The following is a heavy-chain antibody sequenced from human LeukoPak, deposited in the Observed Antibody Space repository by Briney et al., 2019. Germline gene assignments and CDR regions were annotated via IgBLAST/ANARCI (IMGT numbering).Heavy chain of an antibody. J-gene: IGHJ4*02. Sequence: SETLSLTCTVSGGSISSYYWSWIRQPPGKGLEWIGYIYYSGSTNYNPSLKSRVTISVDTSKNQFSLKLSSVTAADTAVYYCARDLSGYYGSGSYGTFDYWGQGTLVTVSS. CDR3: ARDLSGYYGSGSYGTFDY. V-gene: IGHV4-59*01. CDR2: IYYSGST. CDR1: GGSISSYY. D-gene: IGHD3-10*01.